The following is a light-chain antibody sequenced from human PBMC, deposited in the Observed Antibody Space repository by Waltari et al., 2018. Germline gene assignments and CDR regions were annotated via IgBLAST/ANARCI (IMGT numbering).Light chain of an antibody. CDR3: QTGGHGTWV. CDR2: VNSDGSP. J-gene: IGLJ3*02. CDR1: SGHSSNV. Sequence: QLVLTQSPSASASLGASVKLTCTLSSGHSSNVVAWLQQRPEKGPRYLIKVNSDGSPSRGDEIPDRFSGSSSGAERYLTISNLQSEDEADYYCQTGGHGTWVFGGGTGLTVV. V-gene: IGLV4-69*01.